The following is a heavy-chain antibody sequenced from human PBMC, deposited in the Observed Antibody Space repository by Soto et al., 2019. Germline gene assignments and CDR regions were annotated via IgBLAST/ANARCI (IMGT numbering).Heavy chain of an antibody. J-gene: IGHJ4*02. Sequence: AAVKVSCKASGYNFTDFYMHWVRQAPGQGLEWMGIINPSGGSTNYAQKFQGRVTMTRDTSTSTVYMELSSLRSEDTAVYYCARPATYYYDSSGSKYFDYWGQGTLVTVSS. CDR1: GYNFTDFY. D-gene: IGHD3-22*01. V-gene: IGHV1-46*01. CDR2: INPSGGST. CDR3: ARPATYYYDSSGSKYFDY.